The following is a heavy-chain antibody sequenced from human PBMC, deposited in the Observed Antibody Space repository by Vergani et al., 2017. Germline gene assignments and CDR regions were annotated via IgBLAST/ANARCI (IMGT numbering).Heavy chain of an antibody. CDR1: GFTFSSYG. D-gene: IGHD2-2*01. CDR2: ISYDGSNK. V-gene: IGHV3-30*18. J-gene: IGHJ4*02. CDR3: AKDPHCSSTSCPDY. Sequence: QVQLVESGGGVVQPGRSLRLSCAASGFTFSSYGMHWVRQAPGKGLEWVAVISYDGSNKYYADSVKGRFNISRDNSKNTLYLQMNSLRAEDTAVYYCAKDPHCSSTSCPDYWGQGTLVTVSS.